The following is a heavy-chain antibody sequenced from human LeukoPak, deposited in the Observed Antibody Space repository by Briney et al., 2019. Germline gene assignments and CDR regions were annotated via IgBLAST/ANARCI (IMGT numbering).Heavy chain of an antibody. CDR3: AKGKGFVCHFDF. Sequence: ASVKVSCKASGDTFTSNAVSWVRQAPGQGLEWMGGIIPILRTAEYAQKFQGRLTITADRTTNTAYMELSSLRSDDTAVYYCAKGKGFVCHFDFWGQGTLVTVSS. D-gene: IGHD3-16*01. CDR2: IIPILRTA. CDR1: GDTFTSNA. V-gene: IGHV1-69*10. J-gene: IGHJ4*02.